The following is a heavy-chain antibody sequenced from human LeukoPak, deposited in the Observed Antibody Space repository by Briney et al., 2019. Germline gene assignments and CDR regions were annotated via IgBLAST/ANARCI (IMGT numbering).Heavy chain of an antibody. V-gene: IGHV4-59*01. CDR3: ARINGHIFDY. J-gene: IGHJ4*02. CDR2: IHYRGST. Sequence: SETLFLTCTVSGGSISNYYWSWIRQPPGKGLEWIGYIHYRGSTNYNPSLKSRATISVDMSKNEFSLKLSSVTTADTAIYYCARINGHIFDYWGQGTLVTVSS. CDR1: GGSISNYY. D-gene: IGHD5-24*01.